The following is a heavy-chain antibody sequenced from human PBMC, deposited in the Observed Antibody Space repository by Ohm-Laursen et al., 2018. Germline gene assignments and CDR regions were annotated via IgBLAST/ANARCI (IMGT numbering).Heavy chain of an antibody. Sequence: GSLRLSCSAPGFTFSTYCMNWIRQAPGKGLEWVANIEQDGSEKNYVESVKGRFTISRDNAKNSLFLQLNALRAEDTAVYYCAAGSGWLIDYWGQGTLVTVSS. CDR2: IEQDGSEK. V-gene: IGHV3-7*01. CDR3: AAGSGWLIDY. J-gene: IGHJ4*02. CDR1: GFTFSTYC. D-gene: IGHD6-19*01.